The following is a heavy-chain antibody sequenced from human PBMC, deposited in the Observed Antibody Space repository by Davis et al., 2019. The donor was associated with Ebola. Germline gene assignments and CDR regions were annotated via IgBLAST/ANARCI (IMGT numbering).Heavy chain of an antibody. CDR2: ISAYNGNT. CDR1: GYTFTSYG. D-gene: IGHD2-2*01. J-gene: IGHJ6*02. V-gene: IGHV1-18*01. CDR3: ATGVPAAPWSYYYYYGMDV. Sequence: ASVKVSCKASGYTFTSYGISWVRQAPGQGLEWMGWISAYNGNTNYAQKLQGRVTMTTDTSTSTAYMELRSLRSDDTAVYYCATGVPAAPWSYYYYYGMDVWGQGTTVTVSS.